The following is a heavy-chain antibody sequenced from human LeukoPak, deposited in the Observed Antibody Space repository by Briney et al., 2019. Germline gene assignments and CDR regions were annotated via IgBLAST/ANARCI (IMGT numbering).Heavy chain of an antibody. Sequence: GASVKVSCKASGYTFTCYYMHWVRQAPGQGLEWMGWINPNSGGANYAQKFQGRVTMTRDTSISTAYMELSRLRSDDTAVYYCARVIVATISFDYWGQGTLVTVSS. CDR2: INPNSGGA. J-gene: IGHJ4*02. CDR1: GYTFTCYY. CDR3: ARVIVATISFDY. V-gene: IGHV1-2*02. D-gene: IGHD5-12*01.